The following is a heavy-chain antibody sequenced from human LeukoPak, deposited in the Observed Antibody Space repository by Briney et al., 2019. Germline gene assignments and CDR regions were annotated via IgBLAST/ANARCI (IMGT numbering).Heavy chain of an antibody. Sequence: GGSLRLSCAASGFIIRNFWMHWVRQAPGKGLEWVAIIDKDGNEIKYVDSVKGRFTLSRDNAKNSVYLQMNSLTTEDTALYYCVTDGDKWNDFEYWGQGTLVTVSS. V-gene: IGHV3-7*01. CDR1: GFIIRNFW. J-gene: IGHJ4*02. D-gene: IGHD1-1*01. CDR2: IDKDGNEI. CDR3: VTDGDKWNDFEY.